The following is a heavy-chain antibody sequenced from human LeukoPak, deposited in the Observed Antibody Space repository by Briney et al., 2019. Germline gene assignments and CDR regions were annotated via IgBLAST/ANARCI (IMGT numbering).Heavy chain of an antibody. CDR3: ARDLGSSWPTTYYYYGMDV. CDR1: GYTFTGYY. CDR2: INPNSGGT. V-gene: IGHV1-2*04. D-gene: IGHD6-13*01. Sequence: ASVNVSCKASGYTFTGYYMHWVRQAPGQGLEWMGWINPNSGGTNYAQKFQGWVTMTRDTSISTAYMELSRLRSDDTAVYYCARDLGSSWPTTYYYYGMDVWGQGTTVTVSS. J-gene: IGHJ6*02.